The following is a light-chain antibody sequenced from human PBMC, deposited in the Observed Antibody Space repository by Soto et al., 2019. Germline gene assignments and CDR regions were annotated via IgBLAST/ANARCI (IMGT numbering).Light chain of an antibody. CDR1: QSISTY. V-gene: IGKV1-39*01. J-gene: IGKJ4*01. Sequence: DIQMTQSPSSLSASVGDRVTIICRASQSISTYLNWYQTKPGKAPKLLIYAASSLQSGVPSRFSTSGSGTDFTLTISSLQPEDFATYYGQQSYITPPLTFGGGTKVDIK. CDR2: AAS. CDR3: QQSYITPPLT.